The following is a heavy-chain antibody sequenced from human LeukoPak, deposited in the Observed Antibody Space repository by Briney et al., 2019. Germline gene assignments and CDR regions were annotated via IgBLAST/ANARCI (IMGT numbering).Heavy chain of an antibody. Sequence: EASVKVSCKASGYTFTDYYLHWGRQAPGQRVEWMGWINPYSGSTNYAQKFQGRVTMTRDTSISTAYMELRWLRSDDTAVYYCARGSASGSSPANWFDPWGHGTPVTVSS. J-gene: IGHJ5*02. V-gene: IGHV1-2*02. CDR1: GYTFTDYY. D-gene: IGHD3-10*01. CDR2: INPYSGST. CDR3: ARGSASGSSPANWFDP.